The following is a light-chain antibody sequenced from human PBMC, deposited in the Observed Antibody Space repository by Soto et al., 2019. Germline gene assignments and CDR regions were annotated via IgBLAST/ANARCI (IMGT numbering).Light chain of an antibody. J-gene: IGLJ1*01. CDR2: DVS. CDR3: SSYTTSNTRQIV. CDR1: SSDVGGYNY. V-gene: IGLV2-14*03. Sequence: QSVLTQPASVSGSPGQSITISCTGTSSDVGGYNYVSWYQHHPGKAPKLMIYDVSNRPSGVSILFSGSKSDNTASLTISGLQPEDEADYHCSSYTTSNTRQIVFGTGTKVTVL.